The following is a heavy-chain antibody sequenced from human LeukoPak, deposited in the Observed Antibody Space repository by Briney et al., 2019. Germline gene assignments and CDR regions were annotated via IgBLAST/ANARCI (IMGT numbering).Heavy chain of an antibody. D-gene: IGHD3-10*01. V-gene: IGHV3-48*03. J-gene: IGHJ5*02. Sequence: GGSLRLSCAASGFTFSSYEMNWVRQAPGKGLEWVSYISGSGSSIYYADSVKGRFTISRDNAKNSLYLQMNSLKTEDTAVYFCTRDLGYGCGPDWFEPWGQGTLVTDPS. CDR1: GFTFSSYE. CDR2: ISGSGSSI. CDR3: TRDLGYGCGPDWFEP.